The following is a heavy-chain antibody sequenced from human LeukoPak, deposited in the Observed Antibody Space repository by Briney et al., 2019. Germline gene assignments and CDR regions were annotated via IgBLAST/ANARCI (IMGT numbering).Heavy chain of an antibody. CDR3: AKGTRIQPNPYYFDY. Sequence: PGGSLRLSCAASGFTFNNYAMSWVRQATGKGLEWVSAISGSGGSTYYADSVKGRFTISRDNSKNTLYLQMNSLRAEDTAVYYCAKGTRIQPNPYYFDYWGQGTLVTVSS. D-gene: IGHD5-18*01. V-gene: IGHV3-23*01. CDR1: GFTFNNYA. CDR2: ISGSGGST. J-gene: IGHJ4*02.